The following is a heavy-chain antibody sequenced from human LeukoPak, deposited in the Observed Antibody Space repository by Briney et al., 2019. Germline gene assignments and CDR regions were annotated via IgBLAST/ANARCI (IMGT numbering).Heavy chain of an antibody. J-gene: IGHJ4*02. D-gene: IGHD3-10*01. CDR2: ISGSGGST. CDR1: GYTFSSYA. CDR3: AKSRGVSRRSNFDY. V-gene: IGHV3-23*01. Sequence: GWSLRLSCAASGYTFSSYAMCWVHQAPGKGLEWVSAISGSGGSTYYADSVKGRFTISRDNSKNTLYLQMNSLRAEDTAVYYCAKSRGVSRRSNFDYWGQGTLVTVSS.